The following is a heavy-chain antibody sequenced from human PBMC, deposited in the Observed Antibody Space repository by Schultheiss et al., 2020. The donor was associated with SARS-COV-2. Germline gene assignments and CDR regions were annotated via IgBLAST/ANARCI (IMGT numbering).Heavy chain of an antibody. CDR1: GGSISSYY. Sequence: SETLSLTCAVSGGSISSYYWSWIRQPPGKGLEWIGYIYYSGSTNYNPSLKSRVTISVDTSKNQFSLKLSSVTAADTAVYYCARTNCSGGSCWLGWDYYYGMDVWGQGTTVTVSS. J-gene: IGHJ6*02. D-gene: IGHD2-15*01. CDR3: ARTNCSGGSCWLGWDYYYGMDV. CDR2: IYYSGST. V-gene: IGHV4-59*08.